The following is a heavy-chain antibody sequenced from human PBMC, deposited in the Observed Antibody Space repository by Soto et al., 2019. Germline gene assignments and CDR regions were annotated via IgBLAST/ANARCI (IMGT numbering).Heavy chain of an antibody. CDR1: GFNFDDAW. J-gene: IGHJ4*02. Sequence: EVQLVESGGDLVKPGGSLKLSCAGSGFNFDDAWMNWVRQAPGRGLAWVGRSLKTIVGGPTEYAAAVNGRFSISRDDSKNMVYLQMYSLQTDDTAVYFCSAYLATPAAGDYWGQGALVTVSS. V-gene: IGHV3-15*07. CDR3: SAYLATPAAGDY. D-gene: IGHD6-25*01. CDR2: SLKTIVGGPT.